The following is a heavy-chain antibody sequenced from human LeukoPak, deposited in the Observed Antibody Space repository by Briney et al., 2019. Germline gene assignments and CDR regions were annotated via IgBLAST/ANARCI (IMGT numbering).Heavy chain of an antibody. V-gene: IGHV4-59*08. CDR3: ARLTYYYDSSGYAP. CDR1: GGSFSGYY. D-gene: IGHD3-22*01. Sequence: PSETLSLTCAVYGGSFSGYYWSWIRQPPGKGLEWIGYIYYSGSTNYNPSLKSRVTISVDTSKNQFSLRLSSVTAADTAVYYCARLTYYYDSSGYAPWGQGTLVTVSS. J-gene: IGHJ5*02. CDR2: IYYSGST.